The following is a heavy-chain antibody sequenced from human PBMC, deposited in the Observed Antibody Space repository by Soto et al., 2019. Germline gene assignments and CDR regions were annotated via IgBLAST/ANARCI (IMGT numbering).Heavy chain of an antibody. D-gene: IGHD6-13*01. CDR1: VDSVSSNSAA. CDR3: ARAGGYDYGMDV. Sequence: SQNLSLTCAISVDSVSSNSAAWNWIRQSPSRGLEWLGRTYYRSKWYNDYAVSLKSRITINPDTSKNQFSLQLNSVTPEDTAVYYCARAGGYDYGMDVWGQGTTVTVSS. CDR2: TYYRSKWYN. V-gene: IGHV6-1*01. J-gene: IGHJ6*02.